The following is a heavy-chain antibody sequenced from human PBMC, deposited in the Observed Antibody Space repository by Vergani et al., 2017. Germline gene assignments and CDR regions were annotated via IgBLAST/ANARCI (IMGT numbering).Heavy chain of an antibody. CDR1: GYIFKNYY. J-gene: IGHJ4*02. CDR2: LNPTTGHT. Sequence: VQLVQSGAEVRKPGASVTVSCTASGYIFKNYYIHWLRQAPGQAFEWMGILNPTTGHTTSAQKFMGRVDMTRDPSTDTVYMDLSNLRSEDTAVYYCARPHGDILPPDPRRLDYWGQGTLVTVSS. V-gene: IGHV1-46*02. CDR3: ARPHGDILPPDPRRLDY.